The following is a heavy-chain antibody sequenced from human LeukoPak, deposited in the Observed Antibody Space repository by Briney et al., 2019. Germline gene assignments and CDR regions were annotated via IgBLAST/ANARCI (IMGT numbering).Heavy chain of an antibody. D-gene: IGHD6-13*01. CDR3: AKDLTGSSWTFDY. CDR1: GFTFSSYG. CDR2: IRNDGSNK. V-gene: IGHV3-30*02. Sequence: GGSLRLSCAASGFTFSSYGMHWVRQAPGKGLEWVAFIRNDGSNKYYADSVKGRFTITRDNSKNTLYLQMNSLRAEDTAVYYCAKDLTGSSWTFDYWGQATLVTVSS. J-gene: IGHJ4*02.